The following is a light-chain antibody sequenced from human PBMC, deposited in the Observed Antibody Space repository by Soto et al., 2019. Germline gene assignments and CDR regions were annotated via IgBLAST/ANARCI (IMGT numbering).Light chain of an antibody. CDR3: SSYVTFNSEV. Sequence: QSVLTQPPSASGSPGQSVTISCTGTSTDVGGYNYVSWYQQHPGKAPKLLILEVNKRPSGVPDRFSGSKSGNTASLTASGLQAEDGADYYCSSYVTFNSEVFGTGTKVTVL. V-gene: IGLV2-8*01. CDR2: EVN. J-gene: IGLJ1*01. CDR1: STDVGGYNY.